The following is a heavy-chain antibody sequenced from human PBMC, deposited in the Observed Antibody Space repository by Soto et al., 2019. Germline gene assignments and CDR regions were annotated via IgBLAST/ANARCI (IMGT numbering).Heavy chain of an antibody. D-gene: IGHD3-3*01. J-gene: IGHJ4*02. Sequence: ASVEVYRKGSGYTFTSYVISWGMQATGEGLEWMGWMNPDSGNTGYALKFQGRVIMTRNTSISTAYMELSSLRSEDTAVYYCATAAPYYDLWSGYPLDYWGQATLVTVSS. CDR1: GYTFTSYV. CDR2: MNPDSGNT. CDR3: ATAAPYYDLWSGYPLDY. V-gene: IGHV1-8*01.